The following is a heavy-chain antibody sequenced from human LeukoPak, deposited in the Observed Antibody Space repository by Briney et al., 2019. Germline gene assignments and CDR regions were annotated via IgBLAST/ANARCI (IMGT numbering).Heavy chain of an antibody. V-gene: IGHV3-11*01. CDR1: GFTFSDSY. CDR3: ARETYFYDTDYYYVKYFDS. J-gene: IGHJ4*02. Sequence: PGGSLRLSCAASGFTFSDSYMSWVRQAPGKGLEWVSYISSSGSTIYYADSVKGRFTISRDNAKNSLYLQMNSLSAEDTAVYSCARETYFYDTDYYYVKYFDSWGQGTLVTVSS. CDR2: ISSSGSTI. D-gene: IGHD3-22*01.